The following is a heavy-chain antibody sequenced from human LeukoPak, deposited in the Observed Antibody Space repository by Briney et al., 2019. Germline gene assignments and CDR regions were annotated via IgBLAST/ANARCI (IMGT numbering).Heavy chain of an antibody. CDR1: GGSISSSSYY. CDR2: IYYSGST. CDR3: ARHGSGRDAGLDY. Sequence: PSETLSLTCTVSGGSISSSSYYWGWIRQPPGKGLEWIGSIYYSGSTYYNPSLKSRVTISVDTSNNQFSLKLSSLTAADTAVYYCARHGSGRDAGLDYWGQGTLVTVSA. D-gene: IGHD3-10*01. J-gene: IGHJ4*02. V-gene: IGHV4-39*01.